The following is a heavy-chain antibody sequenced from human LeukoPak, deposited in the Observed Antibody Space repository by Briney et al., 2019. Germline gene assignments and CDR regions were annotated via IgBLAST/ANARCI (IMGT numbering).Heavy chain of an antibody. CDR2: IYYSGST. D-gene: IGHD7-27*01. CDR3: ASWGSEDFDY. V-gene: IGHV4-61*01. J-gene: IGHJ4*02. Sequence: SETLSLTCTVSGGPVSSGSYYWSWIRQPPGKGLEWIGYIYYSGSTNYNPSLKSRVTISVDTSKNQFSLKLSPVTAADTAVYYCASWGSEDFDYWGQGTLVTVSS. CDR1: GGPVSSGSYY.